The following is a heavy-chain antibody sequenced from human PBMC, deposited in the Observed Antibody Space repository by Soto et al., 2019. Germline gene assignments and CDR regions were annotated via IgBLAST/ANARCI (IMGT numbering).Heavy chain of an antibody. Sequence: GGSLRLSCAASGFTFSSYAMSWVLQAPGKGLEWVSAISGSGGSTYYADSVKGRFTISRDNSKNTLYLQMNSLRAEDTAVYYCAKDRGNYDSKDYWGQGTLVTVSS. CDR2: ISGSGGST. D-gene: IGHD3-22*01. J-gene: IGHJ4*02. CDR3: AKDRGNYDSKDY. CDR1: GFTFSSYA. V-gene: IGHV3-23*01.